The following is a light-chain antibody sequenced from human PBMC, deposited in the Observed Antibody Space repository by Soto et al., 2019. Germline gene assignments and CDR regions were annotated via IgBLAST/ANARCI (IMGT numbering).Light chain of an antibody. Sequence: IRMTQSPSSFSASTGDRVTITCRASQGISSYLAWYQQKPGKAPKLLIYAASTLQSGVPSRFSGSGSGTDFTLTISCLQSEDFATYYCQQYYSYPLTFGPGTKVDIK. V-gene: IGKV1-8*01. J-gene: IGKJ3*01. CDR3: QQYYSYPLT. CDR1: QGISSY. CDR2: AAS.